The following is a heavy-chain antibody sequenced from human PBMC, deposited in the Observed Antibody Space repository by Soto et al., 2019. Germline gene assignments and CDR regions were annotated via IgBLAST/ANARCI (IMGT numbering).Heavy chain of an antibody. J-gene: IGHJ3*02. CDR2: VSKDGSNT. D-gene: IGHD1-26*01. CDR3: ARDIWWEPGVDAFHI. CDR1: GFTFNFFA. V-gene: IGHV3-30-3*01. Sequence: QVQLVESGGGVVQPGRSLRLSCAASGFTFNFFAMHWVRQAPGKGLEWVAAVSKDGSNTYYADSVKGRFTISRDNPKNTPYLQMNSLRLEGTAVYYCARDIWWEPGVDAFHIWGQGTMVTVSP.